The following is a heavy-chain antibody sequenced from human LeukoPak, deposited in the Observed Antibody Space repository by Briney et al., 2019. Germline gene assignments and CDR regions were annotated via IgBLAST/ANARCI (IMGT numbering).Heavy chain of an antibody. Sequence: GRSLRLSCAASGFTFSSYGMHWVRQAPGKGLEWVAVISYDGSNKYYADSVKGRFTISRDNSNNTLYLQMNSLRAEDTAVYYCARDRVRGVIFYYGMDVWGQGTTVTVSS. CDR1: GFTFSSYG. CDR3: ARDRVRGVIFYYGMDV. J-gene: IGHJ6*02. CDR2: ISYDGSNK. D-gene: IGHD3-10*01. V-gene: IGHV3-30*03.